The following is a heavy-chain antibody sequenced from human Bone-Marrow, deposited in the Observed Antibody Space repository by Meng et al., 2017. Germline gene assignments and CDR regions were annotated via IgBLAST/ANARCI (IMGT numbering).Heavy chain of an antibody. Sequence: SVKVSCKASGYTFTSYGISWVGQAPGQGLEWMGGIIPIFGTANYAQKFQGRVTITADESTSTVYMELSSLRSEDTAVYYCANGDAVRRMDVWGQGTTVTVSS. D-gene: IGHD4-17*01. CDR1: GYTFTSYG. CDR3: ANGDAVRRMDV. J-gene: IGHJ6*02. V-gene: IGHV1-69*13. CDR2: IIPIFGTA.